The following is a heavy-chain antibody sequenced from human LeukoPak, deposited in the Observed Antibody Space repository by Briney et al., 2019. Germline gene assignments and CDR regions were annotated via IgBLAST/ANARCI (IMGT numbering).Heavy chain of an antibody. D-gene: IGHD2-21*02. CDR1: GFTFSDYY. Sequence: PGGSLRLSCAASGFTFSDYYMNWIRQAPGKGLEWVAYISSSSSHTKYADSVKGRFTISRDNARNSLFLRMNSLRAEDTAIYYCARVPLSRCSSGDCSPTFDNWGQGTLVTVSS. CDR2: ISSSSSHT. CDR3: ARVPLSRCSSGDCSPTFDN. V-gene: IGHV3-11*05. J-gene: IGHJ4*02.